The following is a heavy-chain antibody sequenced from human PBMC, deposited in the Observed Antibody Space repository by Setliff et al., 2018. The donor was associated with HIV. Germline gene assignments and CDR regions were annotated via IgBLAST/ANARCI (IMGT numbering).Heavy chain of an antibody. Sequence: GGSLRLSCAASTFTFRTYWMSWVRQAPGKGLEWVANIKEDGGEKWYVDSVKGRFTISRDNVRNSLYLQMNSLRAEDTAVYYCARGIPTLLDFGEEYYFDSWGRGILVTVSS. CDR3: ARGIPTLLDFGEEYYFDS. CDR2: IKEDGGEK. CDR1: TFTFRTYW. J-gene: IGHJ4*01. D-gene: IGHD3-10*01. V-gene: IGHV3-7*03.